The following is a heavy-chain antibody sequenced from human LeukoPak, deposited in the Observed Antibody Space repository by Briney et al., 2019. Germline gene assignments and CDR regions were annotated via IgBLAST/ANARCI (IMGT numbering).Heavy chain of an antibody. CDR1: GGTFSSYA. D-gene: IGHD2-21*02. V-gene: IGHV1-69*05. Sequence: SSVKVSCKASGGTFSSYAISWVRQAPGQGLEWMGGIIPIFGTANYAQKFQGRVTITTDESTSTAYMELSSLRSEDTAVYYCAQFCGGDCYPPHDAFDIWGQGTMVTVSS. J-gene: IGHJ3*02. CDR3: AQFCGGDCYPPHDAFDI. CDR2: IIPIFGTA.